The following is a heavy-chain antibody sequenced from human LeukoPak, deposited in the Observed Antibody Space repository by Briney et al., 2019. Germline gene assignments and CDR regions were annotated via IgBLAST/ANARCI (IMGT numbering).Heavy chain of an antibody. Sequence: GASVKVSCKASGYTFTSYAMNWVRQAPGQGLEWMGWISAYNGNTNYAQKLQGRVTMTTDTSTSTAYMELRSLRSDDTAVYYCARGYCSGGSCRPDMDVWGKGTTVTVSS. CDR1: GYTFTSYA. J-gene: IGHJ6*03. CDR3: ARGYCSGGSCRPDMDV. CDR2: ISAYNGNT. D-gene: IGHD2-15*01. V-gene: IGHV1-18*01.